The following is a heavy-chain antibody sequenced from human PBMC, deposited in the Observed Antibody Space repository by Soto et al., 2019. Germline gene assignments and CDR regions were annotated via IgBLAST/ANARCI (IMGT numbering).Heavy chain of an antibody. Sequence: SETLSLTCTVSGGSISSYYWSWIRQPPGKGLEWIGYIYYSGSTNYNPSLKSRVTISVDTSKNQFSLKLSSVTAADTAVYYCARTSITIFGVVIDSSGYMDVWGKGTTVTVSS. CDR2: IYYSGST. CDR1: GGSISSYY. CDR3: ARTSITIFGVVIDSSGYMDV. D-gene: IGHD3-3*01. J-gene: IGHJ6*03. V-gene: IGHV4-59*01.